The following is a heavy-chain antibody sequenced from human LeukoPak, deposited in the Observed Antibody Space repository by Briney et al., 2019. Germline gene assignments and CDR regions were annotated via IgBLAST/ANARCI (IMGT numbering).Heavy chain of an antibody. D-gene: IGHD2-21*01. Sequence: SDTLSLTCAVCGGSFRGYYWSWIRQPPGKGLEWIGEINHSGSTNYNPSLKRRVTISVDTSKNQFSLKLSSVTAADTAVYYCARFGGGRRGAFDIWGEETMVTLS. V-gene: IGHV4-34*01. CDR2: INHSGST. J-gene: IGHJ3*02. CDR3: ARFGGGRRGAFDI. CDR1: GGSFRGYY.